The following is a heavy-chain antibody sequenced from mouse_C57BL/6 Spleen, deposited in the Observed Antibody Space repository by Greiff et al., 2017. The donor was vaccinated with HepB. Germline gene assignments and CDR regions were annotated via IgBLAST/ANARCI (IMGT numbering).Heavy chain of an antibody. CDR3: TRGSSYVGDY. J-gene: IGHJ2*01. CDR1: GYTFTDYE. D-gene: IGHD1-1*01. Sequence: QVQLQQSGAELVRPGASVTLSCKASGYTFTDYEMHWVKQTPVHGLEWIGAIDPETGGTAYNQKFKGKAILTADKSSSTAYMELRSLTSEDSAVYYCTRGSSYVGDYWGQGTTLTVSS. CDR2: IDPETGGT. V-gene: IGHV1-15*01.